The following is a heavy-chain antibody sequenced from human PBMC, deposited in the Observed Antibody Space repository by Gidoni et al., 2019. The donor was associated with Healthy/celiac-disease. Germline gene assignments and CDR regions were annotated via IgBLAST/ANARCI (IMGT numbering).Heavy chain of an antibody. Sequence: QLQLQESGPGLVTPSETLSLTCTVTGGSISSSSYYWGWIRQPTGKGLEWIGSIYYSGSTYYTPSLKSRVTISVDTSKNQFSLKLSSVTAADTAVYYCASRSWSDAFDIWGQGTMVTVSS. V-gene: IGHV4-39*07. CDR3: ASRSWSDAFDI. J-gene: IGHJ3*02. CDR1: GGSISSSSYY. CDR2: IYYSGST. D-gene: IGHD2-15*01.